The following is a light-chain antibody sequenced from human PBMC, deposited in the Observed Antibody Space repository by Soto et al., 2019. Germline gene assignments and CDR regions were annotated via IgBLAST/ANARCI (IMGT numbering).Light chain of an antibody. V-gene: IGKV3-15*01. Sequence: EIVMTQSPASLSVSPGDGATLSCRASQSVASNVAWYQQKPGQGPRLLIHGASTRAVGVPARFSGGGAGTDFTLPIGSLQSEDFALYYCQQYHNWPPQYTFGQGTKLQIK. J-gene: IGKJ2*01. CDR1: QSVASN. CDR3: QQYHNWPPQYT. CDR2: GAS.